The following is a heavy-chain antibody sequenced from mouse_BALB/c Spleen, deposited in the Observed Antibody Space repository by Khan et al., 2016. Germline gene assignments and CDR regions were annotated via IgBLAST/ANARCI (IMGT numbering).Heavy chain of an antibody. D-gene: IGHD1-1*01. Sequence: EVQLVESGGGLVQPKGSLKLSCAASGFTFNTYAMNWVRQAPGKGLEWVARIRSQSNNYATYYADSVKDRFTISRDDSQSMLYLQMNNLKTEDTAMYYCVREANPYAMDYWGQGTSVTVSS. V-gene: IGHV10-1*02. CDR2: IRSQSNNYAT. CDR3: VREANPYAMDY. CDR1: GFTFNTYA. J-gene: IGHJ4*01.